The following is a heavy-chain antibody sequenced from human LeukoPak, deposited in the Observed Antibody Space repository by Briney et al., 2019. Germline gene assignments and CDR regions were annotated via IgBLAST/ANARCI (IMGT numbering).Heavy chain of an antibody. D-gene: IGHD6-13*01. CDR2: IWYDGSNK. Sequence: PGGSLRLSCAASGFTFSSYGMHWVRQAPGKGLEWVAVIWYDGSNKYYADSVKGRFTISRDNSKNTLYLQMNSLRAEDTAVYYCARDPSILYSSSWYEIGRIDYWGQGTLVTVSS. CDR1: GFTFSSYG. CDR3: ARDPSILYSSSWYEIGRIDY. J-gene: IGHJ4*02. V-gene: IGHV3-33*01.